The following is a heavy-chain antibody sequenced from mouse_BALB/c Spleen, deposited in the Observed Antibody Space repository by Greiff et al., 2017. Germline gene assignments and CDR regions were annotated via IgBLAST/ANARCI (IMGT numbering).Heavy chain of an antibody. CDR1: GYSITSDYA. D-gene: IGHD2-4*01. Sequence: EVKLLESGPGLVKPSQSLSLTCTVTGYSITSDYAWNWIRQFPGNKLEWMGYISYSGSTSYNPSLKSRISITRDTSKNQFFLQLNSVTTEDTATYYCARFDDYLFDYWGQGTTLTVSS. CDR2: ISYSGST. CDR3: ARFDDYLFDY. J-gene: IGHJ2*01. V-gene: IGHV3-2*02.